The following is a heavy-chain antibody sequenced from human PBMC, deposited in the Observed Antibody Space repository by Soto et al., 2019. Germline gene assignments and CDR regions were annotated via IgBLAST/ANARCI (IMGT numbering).Heavy chain of an antibody. D-gene: IGHD2-8*01. V-gene: IGHV3-23*01. CDR2: ISGTMGSVRDP. CDR1: GFTLITYT. J-gene: IGHJ5*01. CDR3: AKARCTSSTCYVPDS. Sequence: EVQLLESGGGLVQPGGSLRLSCVASGFTLITYTMSWVSRAPGKGLEWVSVISGTMGSVRDPYYADSVQGRFTISIDDFKSTLYLQMNSLRAEDTAIYYCAKARCTSSTCYVPDSWGQGTMVTVSS.